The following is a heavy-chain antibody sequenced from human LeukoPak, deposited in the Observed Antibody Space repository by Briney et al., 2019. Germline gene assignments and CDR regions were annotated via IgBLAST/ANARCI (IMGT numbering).Heavy chain of an antibody. CDR2: INSDGSGT. CDR1: GFTFSTYW. Sequence: PGGSLRLSCAASGFTFSTYWMHWVRQAPGKGLVWVSRINSDGSGTSYADSVKGRFTISRDNAKNTLYLQMNSLRAEDTAVYYCARDTPPAYCGCDCYYTFDIWGQGTMVTVSS. D-gene: IGHD2-21*02. V-gene: IGHV3-74*01. J-gene: IGHJ3*02. CDR3: ARDTPPAYCGCDCYYTFDI.